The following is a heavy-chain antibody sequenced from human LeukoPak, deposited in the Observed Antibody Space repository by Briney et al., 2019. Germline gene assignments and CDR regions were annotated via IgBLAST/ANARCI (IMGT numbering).Heavy chain of an antibody. V-gene: IGHV3-48*04. D-gene: IGHD6-13*01. CDR2: ISSSSSTI. CDR1: GFTFSSYS. Sequence: GGSLRLSCAASGFTFSSYSMNWVRQAPGKGLEWVSYISSSSSTIYYADSVKGRFTISRDNAKNSLYLQMNSLRAEDTAVYYCATYVAAAGSYAFDIWGQGTMVTVSS. J-gene: IGHJ3*02. CDR3: ATYVAAAGSYAFDI.